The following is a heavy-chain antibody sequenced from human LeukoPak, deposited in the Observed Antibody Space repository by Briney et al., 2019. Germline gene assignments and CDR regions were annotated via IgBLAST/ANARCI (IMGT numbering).Heavy chain of an antibody. V-gene: IGHV4-4*07. J-gene: IGHJ5*02. CDR1: GGSISSYY. CDR2: IYTSGST. CDR3: ARDLGYYDSSGYSYWFDP. D-gene: IGHD3-22*01. Sequence: PSETLSLTCTVSGGSISSYYWSWIRQPAGKGLEWIGRIYTSGSTNYNPSLKSRVTMSVDTSKNQFSLKLSSVTAADTAVYYCARDLGYYDSSGYSYWFDPWGQGTLVTVSS.